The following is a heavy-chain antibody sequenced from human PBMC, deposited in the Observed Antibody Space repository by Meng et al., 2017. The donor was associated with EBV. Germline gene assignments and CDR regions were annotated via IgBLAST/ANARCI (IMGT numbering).Heavy chain of an antibody. J-gene: IGHJ4*02. CDR3: ARVRTFGGVIPPDY. CDR1: GYTFTGYG. CDR2: ISAYNGNT. Sequence: QVPSVESGMGVKKPGASVKVSCKASGYTFTGYGISWVRPATGQGLEWMGWISAYNGNTNYAQKLQGRVTMTTDTSTSTAYMELRSLRSDDTAVYYCARVRTFGGVIPPDYWGQGTLVTVSS. D-gene: IGHD3-16*02. V-gene: IGHV1-18*01.